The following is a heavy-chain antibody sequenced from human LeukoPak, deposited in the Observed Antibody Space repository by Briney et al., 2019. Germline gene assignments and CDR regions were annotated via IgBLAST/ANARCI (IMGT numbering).Heavy chain of an antibody. CDR3: ARGPIWFGELYFDY. Sequence: KPSETLSLTCTVSGGSISSYYWSWIRQPPGKGLEWIGYIYYSGSTNYNPSLKSRVTISVDTSKNQFSLKLSSVTAADTAVYYCARGPIWFGELYFDYWGQGTLVTVSS. CDR1: GGSISSYY. D-gene: IGHD3-10*01. V-gene: IGHV4-59*01. J-gene: IGHJ4*02. CDR2: IYYSGST.